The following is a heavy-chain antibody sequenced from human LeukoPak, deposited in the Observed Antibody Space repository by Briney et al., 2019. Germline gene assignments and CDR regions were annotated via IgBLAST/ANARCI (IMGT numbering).Heavy chain of an antibody. CDR2: INPSDGST. V-gene: IGHV1-46*01. D-gene: IGHD2-2*01. J-gene: IGHJ4*02. Sequence: ASVKVSCKASGYIFTSYYMHWVRQAPGQGLEWVGIINPSDGSTNYAQKFQGRVTMTRDTSSSTVYMDLTSLRSDDTAVYYCARVPVGGAFDYWGQGTLVTVSS. CDR1: GYIFTSYY. CDR3: ARVPVGGAFDY.